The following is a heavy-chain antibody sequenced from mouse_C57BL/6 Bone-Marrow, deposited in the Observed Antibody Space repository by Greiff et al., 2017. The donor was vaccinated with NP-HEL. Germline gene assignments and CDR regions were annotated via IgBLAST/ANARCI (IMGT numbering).Heavy chain of an antibody. J-gene: IGHJ1*03. V-gene: IGHV1-72*01. D-gene: IGHD1-1*01. Sequence: VKLQESGADLVKPGASVKLSCKASGYTFTSYWMHWVKQRPGRGLEWIGRIDPNSGGTKFNEKFKTKATLTVDKPSSTAYMQLSSLTSEDSAVYYCARYYDGSRGWYFDVWGTGTTVTVSS. CDR1: GYTFTSYW. CDR2: IDPNSGGT. CDR3: ARYYDGSRGWYFDV.